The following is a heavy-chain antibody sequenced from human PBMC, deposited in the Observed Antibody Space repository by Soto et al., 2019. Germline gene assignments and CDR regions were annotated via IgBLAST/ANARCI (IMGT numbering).Heavy chain of an antibody. D-gene: IGHD4-4*01. CDR3: ARDSGSHYSNYFLALGADYFDY. Sequence: QVQLVQSGAEVKKPGSSVKVSCKASGGTFSSYTISWVRQAPGQGLEWMGRIIPILGIANYAQKFQGRVTITADQSTSTAYMELSSLRSEDTAVYYCARDSGSHYSNYFLALGADYFDYWGQGTLVTVSS. J-gene: IGHJ4*02. V-gene: IGHV1-69*08. CDR1: GGTFSSYT. CDR2: IIPILGIA.